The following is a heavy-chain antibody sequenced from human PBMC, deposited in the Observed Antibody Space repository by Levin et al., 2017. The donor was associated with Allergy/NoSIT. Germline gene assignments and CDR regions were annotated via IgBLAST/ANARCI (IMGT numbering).Heavy chain of an antibody. CDR1: GGSISSYY. J-gene: IGHJ4*02. V-gene: IGHV4-59*01. Sequence: SETLSLTCSVSGGSISSYYWSWIRQPPGRGLEWIAYIHYSGRTSYNPSLKSRVTMSVDTSRNQFSLKLNSVTAADTAVYYCAKNSGGSGSNVDYWGQGTLVTVSS. CDR3: AKNSGGSGSNVDY. CDR2: IHYSGRT. D-gene: IGHD3-10*01.